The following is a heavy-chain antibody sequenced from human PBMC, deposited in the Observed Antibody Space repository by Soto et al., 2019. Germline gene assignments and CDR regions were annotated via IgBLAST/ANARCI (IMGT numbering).Heavy chain of an antibody. J-gene: IGHJ3*02. CDR3: ARGTTYSSGWYGAFDI. CDR1: GFSVSSGRYY. V-gene: IGHV4-61*01. Sequence: SDTLSLTCTVCGFSVSSGRYYWSWIRQPPGKGLEWIGYIYYSGSTNYNPSLKSRVSISVDTSKNQFSLKLSSVTAADTAVYYCARGTTYSSGWYGAFDIWGQGTMVT. D-gene: IGHD6-19*01. CDR2: IYYSGST.